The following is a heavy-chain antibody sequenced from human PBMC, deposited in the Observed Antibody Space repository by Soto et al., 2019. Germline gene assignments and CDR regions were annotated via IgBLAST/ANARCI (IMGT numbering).Heavy chain of an antibody. CDR2: ISFNGDNT. CDR1: GFTFNTFA. J-gene: IGHJ4*02. V-gene: IGHV3-64D*06. D-gene: IGHD6-19*01. CDR3: VKEGYMRSDWYGRFDC. Sequence: LRLSCSTSGFTFNTFAMHWVRQTPGKGLEFVSAISFNGDNTYYADPVKGRFAISRDNSKNTLYLQMYSLRPEDTALYYCVKEGYMRSDWYGRFDCWGQGTLVTVSS.